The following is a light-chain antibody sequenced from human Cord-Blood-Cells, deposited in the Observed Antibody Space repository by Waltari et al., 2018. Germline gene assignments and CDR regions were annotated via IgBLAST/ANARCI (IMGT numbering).Light chain of an antibody. V-gene: IGLV2-14*03. CDR2: DVS. CDR1: RCHCCVYNY. CDR3: SSYTSSSAYV. Sequence: QCPQSHPPSVSVSSAHSLTLSYTDPRCHCCVYNYLPWYQQHPGKAPKLMIYDVSNRPSGVSNRFSGSKSGNTASLTISGLQAEDEADYYCSSYTSSSAYVFGTGTKLTVL. J-gene: IGLJ1*01.